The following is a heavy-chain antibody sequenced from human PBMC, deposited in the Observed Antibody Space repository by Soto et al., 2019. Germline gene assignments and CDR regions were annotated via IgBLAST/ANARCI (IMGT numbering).Heavy chain of an antibody. CDR2: IYPGDSDT. D-gene: IGHD3-10*01. Sequence: PGESLKVACKGWGYSFARYWIGCVRQMPGKGLEWMGIIYPGDSDTRYSPSFQGQGTISADKYISTAYLQWSSLKASDTAIYYCARHPGEGRLNYYYGMDVCGQGTTVTVS. CDR3: ARHPGEGRLNYYYGMDV. CDR1: GYSFARYW. J-gene: IGHJ6*02. V-gene: IGHV5-51*01.